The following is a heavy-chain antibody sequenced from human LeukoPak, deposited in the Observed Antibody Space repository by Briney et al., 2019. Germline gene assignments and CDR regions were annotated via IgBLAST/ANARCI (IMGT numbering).Heavy chain of an antibody. CDR1: GFPFSSYA. V-gene: IGHV3-23*01. CDR2: ISGSGGST. J-gene: IGHJ4*02. Sequence: QPGGSLRLSCAASGFPFSSYAMSWVRQAPGKGLEWVSAISGSGGSTYYADSVKGRFTISRDNSKNTLYLQMNSLRAEDTAVYYCAKDLRITMVRGVMPVDYWGQGTLVTVSS. D-gene: IGHD3-10*01. CDR3: AKDLRITMVRGVMPVDY.